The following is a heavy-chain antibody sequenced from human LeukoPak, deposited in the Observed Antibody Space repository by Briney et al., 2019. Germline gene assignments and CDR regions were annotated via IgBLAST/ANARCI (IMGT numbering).Heavy chain of an antibody. CDR3: ARELRHDYYDSSGLLD. CDR2: ISSSSSYI. CDR1: GFTFSSYS. D-gene: IGHD3-22*01. J-gene: IGHJ4*02. Sequence: GGSLRLSCAASGFTFSSYSMNWVRQAPGKGLEWVSSISSSSSYIYYADSVKGRFTISRDNAKNSLYLQMNRLRAEDMAVYYCARELRHDYYDSSGLLDWGQGTLVTVSS. V-gene: IGHV3-21*01.